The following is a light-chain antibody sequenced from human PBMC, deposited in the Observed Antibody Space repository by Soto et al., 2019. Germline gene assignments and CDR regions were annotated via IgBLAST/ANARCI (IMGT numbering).Light chain of an antibody. CDR2: AAS. CDR3: QQLNSYPIT. V-gene: IGKV1-9*01. CDR1: QGLSSD. J-gene: IGKJ5*01. Sequence: DIQLTQSPSFLSASVGDRVTITCRASQGLSSDLAWYQQKPGKAPKLLIYAASTLQSGVPSWFSGSGSGTEFTLTISSLQPEDFATYYCQQLNSYPITFGQGTRLEIK.